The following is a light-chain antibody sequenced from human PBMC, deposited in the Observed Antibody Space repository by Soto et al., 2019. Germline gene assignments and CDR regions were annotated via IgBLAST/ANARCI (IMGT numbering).Light chain of an antibody. V-gene: IGKV3-20*01. J-gene: IGKJ1*01. CDR2: GPS. Sequence: EIVLTQSPGTLPLSPGERATLSCRASQNISSSHIAWYQQKPGQAPRLIIYGPSGRATGIPDRFSGSGSGTDFTLSLTGLEPEEFAVYYCHQFGSSPQTFGHGTKVEVK. CDR3: HQFGSSPQT. CDR1: QNISSSH.